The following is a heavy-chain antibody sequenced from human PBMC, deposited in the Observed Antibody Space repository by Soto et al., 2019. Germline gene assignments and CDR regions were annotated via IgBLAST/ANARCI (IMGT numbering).Heavy chain of an antibody. V-gene: IGHV4-59*11. CDR3: AKETGEFGESLFDY. D-gene: IGHD3-10*01. CDR2: IYYTGST. CDR1: GGSINNHY. J-gene: IGHJ4*02. Sequence: SETLSLTCTVSGGSINNHYWSWIRQPPGKGLEWIGYIYYTGSTNYNPSLESRVTMSVDTSKNRVPLNLTSLTAADTAIYYCAKETGEFGESLFDYWGQGTLVTVSS.